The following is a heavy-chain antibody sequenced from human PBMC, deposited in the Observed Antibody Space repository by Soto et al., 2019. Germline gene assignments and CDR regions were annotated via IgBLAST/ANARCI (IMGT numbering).Heavy chain of an antibody. CDR3: ARGSSPVDFDY. CDR2: INTYNGNT. CDR1: GYTFTNYG. V-gene: IGHV1-18*01. Sequence: QVHLVQSRGEVKKPGASVKVSCKASGYTFTNYGVNWVRQAPGQGLEWMGWINTYNGNTNYAQRLQGRVTLTTDTSTRTAYMELRSLTSDDSAVYYCARGSSPVDFDYWGQGTLVTVSS. J-gene: IGHJ4*02. D-gene: IGHD6-13*01.